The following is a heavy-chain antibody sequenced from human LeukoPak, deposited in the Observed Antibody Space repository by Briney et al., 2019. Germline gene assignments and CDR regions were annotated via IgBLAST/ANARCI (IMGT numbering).Heavy chain of an antibody. Sequence: GASVKASCKASGYTFTNYGITWVRQAPGQGLEWMGCISGYQGSTKYAQNFQGRVTMTIDTSTSTAYMDLRSLRSDDTAIYFCARSDLGTIIAGPLNYWGQGTLVGVSS. CDR3: ARSDLGTIIAGPLNY. CDR2: ISGYQGST. J-gene: IGHJ4*02. D-gene: IGHD5-24*01. V-gene: IGHV1-18*01. CDR1: GYTFTNYG.